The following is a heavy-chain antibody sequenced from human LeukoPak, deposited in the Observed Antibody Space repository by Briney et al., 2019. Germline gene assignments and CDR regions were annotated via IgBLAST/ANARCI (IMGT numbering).Heavy chain of an antibody. CDR2: INHSGNT. J-gene: IGHJ3*02. Sequence: PSETLSLTCAVYGGSFSGYYWSWIRQPPGKGLEWIGEINHSGNTNYNTSLKSRVTISLDTSKNQFSLKLSSVTAADTAVYYCARHVPAILTMDDAFDIWGQGTMVTVSS. D-gene: IGHD3-10*01. CDR3: ARHVPAILTMDDAFDI. V-gene: IGHV4-34*01. CDR1: GGSFSGYY.